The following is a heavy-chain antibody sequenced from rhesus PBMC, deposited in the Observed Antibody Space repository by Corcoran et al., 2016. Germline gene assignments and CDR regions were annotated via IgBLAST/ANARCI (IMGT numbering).Heavy chain of an antibody. Sequence: QAQLVQSGAAVKKPGASVKLSCKASGYPFTSYSISWVRKAPGQGLEWMGWINPSNSKICYAQKFQGRVTITRDTSTSTAYMELRSLRCEGTAVYYCARGGSGGFDYWGQGVLVTVSS. D-gene: IGHD6-25*01. CDR2: INPSNSKI. CDR3: ARGGSGGFDY. CDR1: GYPFTSYS. V-gene: IGHV1-200*01. J-gene: IGHJ4*01.